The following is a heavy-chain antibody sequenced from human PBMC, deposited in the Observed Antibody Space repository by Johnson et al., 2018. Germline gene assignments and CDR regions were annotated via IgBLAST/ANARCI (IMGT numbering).Heavy chain of an antibody. CDR2: ISSNGGST. J-gene: IGHJ6*03. CDR3: ARDHYYDSSGFYYYYMDV. V-gene: IGHV3-64*01. D-gene: IGHD3-22*01. Sequence: VQLVQSGGGWVQPGGSIRLSCAASGFTFSNYAMHWARQAPGKGLEYVSVISSNGGSTYYANSVKGRFTISRDNSKNTLYLQMGSLRAEDMAVYYCARDHYYDSSGFYYYYMDVWGKGTTVTVSS. CDR1: GFTFSNYA.